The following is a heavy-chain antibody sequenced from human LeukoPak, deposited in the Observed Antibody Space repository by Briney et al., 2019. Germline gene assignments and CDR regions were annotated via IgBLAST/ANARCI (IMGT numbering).Heavy chain of an antibody. D-gene: IGHD3-9*01. CDR2: INHSGST. Sequence: PSETLSLTCAVYGGSFSGYYWSWIRQPPGQRLEWIGEINHSGSTNYNPSLNSRVTISVDTSKNQFPLQLSSVTAADTAEYYCARLGALRYFDWSSNFKNWFDPWGQGNLVTVSS. V-gene: IGHV4-34*01. J-gene: IGHJ5*02. CDR1: GGSFSGYY. CDR3: ARLGALRYFDWSSNFKNWFDP.